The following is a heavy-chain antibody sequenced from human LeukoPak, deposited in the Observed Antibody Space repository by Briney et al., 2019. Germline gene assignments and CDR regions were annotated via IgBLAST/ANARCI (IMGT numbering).Heavy chain of an antibody. CDR1: GGSISNSGYL. CDR2: IDNSGNT. D-gene: IGHD2-15*01. CDR3: ARRHCIGGTCPPDY. Sequence: SETLSLTCTVSGGSISNSGYLWEWIRQSPGKGLEWIASIDNSGNTYHNPSLESRVTISVDTSKNQFSLKLSSMTAADAAVYYCARRHCIGGTCPPDYWGQGTLVTVSS. V-gene: IGHV4-39*01. J-gene: IGHJ4*02.